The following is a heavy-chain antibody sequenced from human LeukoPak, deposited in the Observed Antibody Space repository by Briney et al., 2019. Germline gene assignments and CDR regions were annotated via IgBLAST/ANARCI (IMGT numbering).Heavy chain of an antibody. J-gene: IGHJ4*02. CDR2: IYYSGST. Sequence: SETLSLTCTVSGGSISSYYWSWIRQPPGKGLEWIGYIYYSGSTNYNPSLKSRVTISVDTSKNQFSLKLSSVTAADTAVYYCARARVGATTYDYWGQGTLVTVSS. V-gene: IGHV4-59*08. CDR1: GGSISSYY. D-gene: IGHD1-26*01. CDR3: ARARVGATTYDY.